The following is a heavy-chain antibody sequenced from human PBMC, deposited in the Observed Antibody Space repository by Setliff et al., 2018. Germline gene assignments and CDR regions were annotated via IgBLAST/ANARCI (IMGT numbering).Heavy chain of an antibody. V-gene: IGHV4-61*09. Sequence: SETLSLTCTVSGGSISSGSYYWSWIRQPAGKGLEWIGHIYTSGSTNYNPSLKSRVTISVDTSKNQFSLKLSSVTAADTAVYYCARDLPKYSRSAGGFYYYYYYMDVWGKGTTVTVSS. CDR1: GGSISSGSYY. CDR3: ARDLPKYSRSAGGFYYYYYYMDV. J-gene: IGHJ6*03. CDR2: IYTSGST. D-gene: IGHD6-6*01.